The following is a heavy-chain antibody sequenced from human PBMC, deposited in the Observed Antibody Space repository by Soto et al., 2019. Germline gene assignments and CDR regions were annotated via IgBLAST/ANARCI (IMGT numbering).Heavy chain of an antibody. CDR2: IDADDDK. Sequence: SGPTLVNPTQTLTLTSTFSGFSLTTRGMCVSWIRQPPGRALEWLALIDADDDKFYRASVKTRLTISKDTSGNQVVLTMTNMDPVDTATYYCARSPVRDGYNVDYWSQGTLVTVSS. J-gene: IGHJ4*02. CDR3: ARSPVRDGYNVDY. D-gene: IGHD5-12*01. CDR1: GFSLTTRGMC. V-gene: IGHV2-70*01.